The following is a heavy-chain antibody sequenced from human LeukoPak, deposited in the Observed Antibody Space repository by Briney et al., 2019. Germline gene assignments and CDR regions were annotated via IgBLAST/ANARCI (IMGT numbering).Heavy chain of an antibody. CDR3: ARDQATTYYYYGMDV. V-gene: IGHV4-30-4*01. Sequence: SQTLSLTCTVSGGSISSGEYYWSWIRQPPGKGLEWIGYIYYSGSTYYNPSLKSRVTISVDTSKNQFSLKLSSVTAADTAVYYCARDQATTYYYYGMDVWGQGTTVPVSS. J-gene: IGHJ6*02. CDR2: IYYSGST. CDR1: GGSISSGEYY. D-gene: IGHD1-14*01.